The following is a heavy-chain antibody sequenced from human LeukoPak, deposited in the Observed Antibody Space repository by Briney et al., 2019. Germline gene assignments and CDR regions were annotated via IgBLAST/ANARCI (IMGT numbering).Heavy chain of an antibody. CDR3: AREPITSGGNDAFDI. D-gene: IGHD3-16*01. J-gene: IGHJ3*02. Sequence: SETLSLTCTVSGGSISTSNYYWGWIRQPPGKGLEWVGNIFYSGSTYYSPSLRSRVTISIDTSKNQFSLKLNSVTAADTAVFYCAREPITSGGNDAFDIWGQGTMVTVSS. V-gene: IGHV4-39*02. CDR2: IFYSGST. CDR1: GGSISTSNYY.